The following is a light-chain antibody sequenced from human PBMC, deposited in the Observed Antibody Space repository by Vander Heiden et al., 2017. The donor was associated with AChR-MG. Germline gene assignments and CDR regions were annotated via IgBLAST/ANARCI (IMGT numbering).Light chain of an antibody. J-gene: IGKJ1*01. CDR2: GAS. Sequence: EIIIPQSPATLPASPGERATLTCWASQTVNSNLAWYQQRPGKAPRLLIYGASTRATGIPARFSGSGSGTEFTLTISSLQSEDFAIYYCQQDDAWPRTFGPGTKVEVK. CDR1: QTVNSN. V-gene: IGKV3-15*01. CDR3: QQDDAWPRT.